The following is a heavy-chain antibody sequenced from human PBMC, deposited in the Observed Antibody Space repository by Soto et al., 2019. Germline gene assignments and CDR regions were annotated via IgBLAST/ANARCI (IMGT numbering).Heavy chain of an antibody. CDR3: ARDLGYCSGGSCYSATHNWFDP. Sequence: RSETLSLTCXGXGGSISSYYWSWIRQPPGKGLEGIGYIYYSGSTNYNPSLKSRVTISVDTSKNQFSLKLSSVTAADTAVYYCARDLGYCSGGSCYSATHNWFDPWGQGTLVTAPQ. CDR2: IYYSGST. CDR1: GGSISSYY. V-gene: IGHV4-59*01. D-gene: IGHD2-15*01. J-gene: IGHJ5*02.